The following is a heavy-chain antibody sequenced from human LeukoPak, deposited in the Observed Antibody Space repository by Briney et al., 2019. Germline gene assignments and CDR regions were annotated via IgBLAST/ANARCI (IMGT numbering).Heavy chain of an antibody. D-gene: IGHD1-1*01. V-gene: IGHV3-48*03. Sequence: GGSLRLSCAASGFTVSSKYMSWVRQAPGKGLEWVSHISSSGETESYADFVKGRFTISRDNAKNSLSLQMNSLRAEDTAVYYCARDQYGTRLDWGPGTLVTVSS. CDR1: GFTVSSKY. J-gene: IGHJ4*02. CDR2: ISSSGETE. CDR3: ARDQYGTRLD.